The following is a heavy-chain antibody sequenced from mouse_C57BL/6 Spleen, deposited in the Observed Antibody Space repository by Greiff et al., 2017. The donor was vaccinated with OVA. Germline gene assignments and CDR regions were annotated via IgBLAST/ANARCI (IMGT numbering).Heavy chain of an antibody. V-gene: IGHV1-26*01. CDR3: ARLTHYDYDTYYFDY. CDR1: GYTFTDYY. Sequence: VQLQQSGPELVKPGASVKISCKASGYTFTDYYMNWVKQSHGKSLEWIGDINPNNGGTSYNQKFKGKATLTVDKSSSTAYMELRSLTSEDSAVYYCARLTHYDYDTYYFDYWGQGTTLTVSS. CDR2: INPNNGGT. J-gene: IGHJ2*01. D-gene: IGHD2-4*01.